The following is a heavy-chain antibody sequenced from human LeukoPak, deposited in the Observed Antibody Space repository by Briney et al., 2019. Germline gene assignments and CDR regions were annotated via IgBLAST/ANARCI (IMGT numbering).Heavy chain of an antibody. J-gene: IGHJ4*02. V-gene: IGHV4-4*07. CDR1: DDSISDYY. CDR3: ARDFSGGNNWDY. CDR2: IYTSGST. D-gene: IGHD2/OR15-2a*01. Sequence: PSETLSLTCTVSDDSISDYYRGWIRQPAGKGLEWIGRIYTSGSTNYNPSLKSRVTISVDTSKNQFSLNLYSVTAADTAVYYCARDFSGGNNWDYWGQGTLVTVSS.